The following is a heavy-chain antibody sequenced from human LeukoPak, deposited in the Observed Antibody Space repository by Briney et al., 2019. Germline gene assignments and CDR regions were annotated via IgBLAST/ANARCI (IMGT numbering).Heavy chain of an antibody. V-gene: IGHV4-39*07. J-gene: IGHJ5*02. CDR2: IYYSGNT. CDR1: GVSISSSNSY. D-gene: IGHD2-15*01. CDR3: ARDRGCSGGSCYRWFDP. Sequence: SETLSLTCTVSGVSISSSNSYWGWIRQPPGKGLEWIGSIYYSGNTYYNASLKSQVSISIDTSKNQFSLKLSSVTAADTAVYYCARDRGCSGGSCYRWFDPWGQGTLVTVSS.